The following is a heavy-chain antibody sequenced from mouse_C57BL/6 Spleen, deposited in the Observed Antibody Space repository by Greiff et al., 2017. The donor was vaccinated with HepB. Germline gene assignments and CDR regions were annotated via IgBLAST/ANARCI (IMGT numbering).Heavy chain of an antibody. CDR1: GYTFTSYW. CDR2: IDPSDSYT. D-gene: IGHD2-5*01. CDR3: ARRNSNYAMDY. V-gene: IGHV1-69*01. Sequence: VQLVESGAELVMPGASVKLSCKASGYTFTSYWMHWVKQRPGQGLEWIGEIDPSDSYTNYNQKFKGKSTLTVDKSSSTAYMQLSSLTSEDSAVYYCARRNSNYAMDYWGQGTSVTVSS. J-gene: IGHJ4*01.